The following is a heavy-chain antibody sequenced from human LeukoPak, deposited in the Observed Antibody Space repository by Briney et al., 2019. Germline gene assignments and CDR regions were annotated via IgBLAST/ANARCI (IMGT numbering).Heavy chain of an antibody. CDR3: ARRGTYYPFDY. D-gene: IGHD1-26*01. CDR1: GFTFSGYS. Sequence: PGGSLRLSCAASGFTFSGYSMNWVRQAPGKGLEWVSYISSSSSNIYYADSVKGRFTISRDNAKNSLYLQMNSLRAEDTAVYYCARRGTYYPFDYWGQGTLVTVSS. J-gene: IGHJ4*02. V-gene: IGHV3-48*01. CDR2: ISSSSSNI.